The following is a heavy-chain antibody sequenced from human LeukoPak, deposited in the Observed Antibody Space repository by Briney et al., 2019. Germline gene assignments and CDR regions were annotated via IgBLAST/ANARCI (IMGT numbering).Heavy chain of an antibody. Sequence: ASVKVSRKASGGTFSSYAISWVRQAPGQGLEWMGGIIPIFGTANYAQKFQGRVTITADESTSTAYMELSSLRSEDTAVYYCAGGSNLKRGRYYYGMDVWGKGTTVTVSS. CDR2: IIPIFGTA. CDR3: AGGSNLKRGRYYYGMDV. CDR1: GGTFSSYA. V-gene: IGHV1-69*13. J-gene: IGHJ6*04. D-gene: IGHD3-16*01.